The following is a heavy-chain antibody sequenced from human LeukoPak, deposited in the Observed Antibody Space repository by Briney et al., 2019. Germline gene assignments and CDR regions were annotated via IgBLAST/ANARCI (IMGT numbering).Heavy chain of an antibody. CDR2: INPNSGAT. CDR3: ASGYRFGS. J-gene: IGHJ4*02. D-gene: IGHD5-18*01. Sequence: VASVKVSCKASEYTFTGYYMHWVRQAPGQGLEWMGWINPNSGATDYAQNFQGRVTLTRDTSISTAYMELSRLRSDDTAVYYCASGYRFGSWGQGTLVTVSS. CDR1: EYTFTGYY. V-gene: IGHV1-2*02.